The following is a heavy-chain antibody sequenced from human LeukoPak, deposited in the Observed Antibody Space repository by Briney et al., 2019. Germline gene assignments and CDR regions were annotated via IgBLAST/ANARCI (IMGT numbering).Heavy chain of an antibody. CDR1: GGSISSGGYY. CDR3: ARDQVYYYGMDV. CDR2: IHYSGST. V-gene: IGHV4-31*03. J-gene: IGHJ6*02. Sequence: SETLSLTCIVSGGSISSGGYYWSWIRQHPGKGLEWIGYIHYSGSTYYNPSLKSRVTISVDTSKNQFSLKLSSVTAADTAVYYCARDQVYYYGMDVWGQGTTVTVSS.